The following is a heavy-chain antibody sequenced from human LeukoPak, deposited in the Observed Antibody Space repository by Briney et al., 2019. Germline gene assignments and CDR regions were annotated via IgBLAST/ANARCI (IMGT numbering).Heavy chain of an antibody. V-gene: IGHV3-23*01. D-gene: IGHD6-13*01. CDR1: GFTFSSYA. J-gene: IGHJ4*02. Sequence: GGSLRLSCAASGFTFSSYAMSWVRQAPGKGLEWVSGISGSGGTTYYADSVKGRFTISRDNPKNTLYLQMNSLRAEDTAVYYCAKIATGYYFDYWGQGTLVTVSS. CDR2: ISGSGGTT. CDR3: AKIATGYYFDY.